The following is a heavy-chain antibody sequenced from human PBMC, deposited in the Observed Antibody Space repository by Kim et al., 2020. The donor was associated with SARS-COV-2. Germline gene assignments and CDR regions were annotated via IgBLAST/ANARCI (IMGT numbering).Heavy chain of an antibody. CDR2: INHSGTT. D-gene: IGHD3-10*01. CDR1: GGSVSGYY. J-gene: IGHJ2*01. Sequence: LSLTCSVYGGSVSGYYWSWVRQPPGKGLEWIGEINHSGTTNYNPSLKSRVTISVDTSKNQFSLKLSSVTAADTAVYYCARESTVPDWYFGLWGRGTLVTVSS. V-gene: IGHV4-34*01. CDR3: ARESTVPDWYFGL.